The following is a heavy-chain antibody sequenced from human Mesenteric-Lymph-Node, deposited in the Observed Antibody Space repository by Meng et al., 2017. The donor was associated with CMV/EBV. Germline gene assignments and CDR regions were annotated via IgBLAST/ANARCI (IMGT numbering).Heavy chain of an antibody. J-gene: IGHJ5*02. D-gene: IGHD3-16*01. Sequence: GESLKISCAASKIKFSPYAMSWVRQAPGKGLEWVSTISGSGDNTYYADSVKGRFTISRDNSKNTVYLQMNSLRVEDTAVYYCAKEKTFEVLVSPNWFDPWGQGTLVTVSS. V-gene: IGHV3-23*01. CDR3: AKEKTFEVLVSPNWFDP. CDR1: KIKFSPYA. CDR2: ISGSGDNT.